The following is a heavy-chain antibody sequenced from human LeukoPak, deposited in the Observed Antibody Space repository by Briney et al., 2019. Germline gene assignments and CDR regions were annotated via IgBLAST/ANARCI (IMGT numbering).Heavy chain of an antibody. V-gene: IGHV4-39*01. CDR1: GDSISSSSYY. Sequence: TSETLSLTCTVSGDSISSSSYYWGWIRQSPGRGRAWIGTIYSSGTTYYNPSLKSRVTISVDTSKNQFSLRVTSVTAADTAVYYCARHSYGGNKDFDFWGQGSLVTVSS. CDR2: IYSSGTT. J-gene: IGHJ4*02. D-gene: IGHD4-23*01. CDR3: ARHSYGGNKDFDF.